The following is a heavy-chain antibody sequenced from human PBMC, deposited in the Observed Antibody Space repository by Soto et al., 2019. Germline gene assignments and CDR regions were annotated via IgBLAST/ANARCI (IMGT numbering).Heavy chain of an antibody. D-gene: IGHD1-1*01. CDR3: ETDVPYNGFDS. CDR2: INRDANDI. J-gene: IGHJ5*01. CDR1: RGAFGDYW. V-gene: IGHV3-74*01. Sequence: EVLLVESGGGLVQPGGSLRLSCEASRGAFGDYWMHWVRQAPGKGLVWVSRINRDANDIIYADSVKGRFTASRDYAMNLVFLHMTSLRGEYAAVYYCETDVPYNGFDSWGQGTLGTVSS.